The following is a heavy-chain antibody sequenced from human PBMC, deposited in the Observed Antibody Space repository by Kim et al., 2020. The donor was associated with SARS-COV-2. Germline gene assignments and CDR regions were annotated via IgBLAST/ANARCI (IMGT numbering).Heavy chain of an antibody. J-gene: IGHJ4*02. D-gene: IGHD3-10*01. CDR3: AKDGSGSYYAPIDY. V-gene: IGHV3-23*01. Sequence: ADSGKGRYPIPRDNSKNTLYRQMYSLRAEDTAVYYCAKDGSGSYYAPIDYWGQGTLVTVSS.